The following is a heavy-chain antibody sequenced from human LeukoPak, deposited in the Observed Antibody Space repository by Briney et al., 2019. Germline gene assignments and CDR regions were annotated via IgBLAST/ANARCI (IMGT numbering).Heavy chain of an antibody. Sequence: ASVKVSCKASGYTFTSYGISWVRQAPGQGLEWMGGIIPIFGTANYAQKFRGRVTITTDESTSTAYMELSSLRSEDTAVYYCARGPPVIVVGVEYNWFDPWGQGTLVTVSS. J-gene: IGHJ5*02. V-gene: IGHV1-69*05. CDR1: GYTFTSYG. D-gene: IGHD3-22*01. CDR3: ARGPPVIVVGVEYNWFDP. CDR2: IIPIFGTA.